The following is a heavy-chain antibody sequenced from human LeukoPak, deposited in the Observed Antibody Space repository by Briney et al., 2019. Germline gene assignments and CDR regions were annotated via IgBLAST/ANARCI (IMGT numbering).Heavy chain of an antibody. CDR3: ARGAEYHLLYYFDY. Sequence: GASVKVSCKASGYTFTNYDISWVRQAPGQGLEWMGWISAYDGDTNYAQKVQGRVTMTTDTSTSTSYMELRSLRSDDTAVYYCARGAEYHLLYYFDYWGQGTPVTVSS. V-gene: IGHV1-18*01. CDR1: GYTFTNYD. D-gene: IGHD2-2*01. J-gene: IGHJ4*02. CDR2: ISAYDGDT.